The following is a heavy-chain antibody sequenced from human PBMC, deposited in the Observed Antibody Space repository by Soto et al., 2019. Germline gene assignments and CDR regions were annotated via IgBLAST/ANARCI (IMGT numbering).Heavy chain of an antibody. CDR1: GGTFSSYA. CDR3: ARGFRSLFTIFGVVPQYSFDY. V-gene: IGHV1-69*13. Sequence: SVKVSCKASGGTFSSYAISWVRQAHGQGLEWMGGIIPIFGTANYAQKFQGRVTITADESTSTAYMELSSLRSEDTAVYYCARGFRSLFTIFGVVPQYSFDYWGQGTLVTVSS. CDR2: IIPIFGTA. D-gene: IGHD3-3*01. J-gene: IGHJ4*02.